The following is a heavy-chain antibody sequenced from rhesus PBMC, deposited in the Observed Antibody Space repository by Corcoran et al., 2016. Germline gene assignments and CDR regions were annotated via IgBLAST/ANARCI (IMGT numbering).Heavy chain of an antibody. V-gene: IGHV4-169*01. CDR3: ARASSSRPIDY. D-gene: IGHD2-15*01. CDR2: IYGSGSST. J-gene: IGHJ4*01. CDR1: GGSISRSY. Sequence: QLQLQESGPGLVKPSETLSVTCAVSGGSISRSYWSWIRQAPGKGLGLIGYIYGSGSSTNYNPSLKSRVTLSVDTSKNQFSLKLSSVPAADTAVYYCARASSSRPIDYWGQGVLVTVSS.